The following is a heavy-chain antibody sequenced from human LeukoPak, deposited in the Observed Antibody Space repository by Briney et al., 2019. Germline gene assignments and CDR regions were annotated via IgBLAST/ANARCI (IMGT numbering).Heavy chain of an antibody. CDR2: IIPIFGTA. D-gene: IGHD6-19*01. CDR1: GGTFSSYA. J-gene: IGHJ3*02. V-gene: IGHV1-69*05. CDR3: AVTVAGIGDDAFDI. Sequence: ASVKVSCKASGGTFSSYAISWVRQAPGQGLEWMGGIIPIFGTANYAQKFQGRVTITTDESTSTAYMELSSLRSEDTAVYYCAVTVAGIGDDAFDIWGQGTMVTVSS.